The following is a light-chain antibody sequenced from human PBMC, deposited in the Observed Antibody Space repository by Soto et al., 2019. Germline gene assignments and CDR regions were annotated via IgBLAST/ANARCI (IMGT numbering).Light chain of an antibody. V-gene: IGKV3-20*01. J-gene: IGKJ3*01. CDR3: QQYGSSPFT. CDR2: GAS. CDR1: QSVSSSY. Sequence: ETVLTQSPGTLSLSPGERATLSCRASQSVSSSYLAWYQQKPGQAPRLLIYGASSRATGIPDRFSGSGSGTDFTLTIRRLEPEDFAVYYCQQYGSSPFTFGPGTKVDIK.